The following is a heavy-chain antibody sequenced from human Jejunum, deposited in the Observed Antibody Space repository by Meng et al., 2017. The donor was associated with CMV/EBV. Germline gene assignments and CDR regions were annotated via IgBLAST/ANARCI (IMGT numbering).Heavy chain of an antibody. V-gene: IGHV3-53*01. CDR1: GVSVITSN. D-gene: IGHD1-26*01. J-gene: IGHJ4*02. CDR2: IYGGGRT. Sequence: SCAGSGVSVITSNMPLIRQAPGKALEWVSAIYGGGRTYYADSVTGRFTISRDNSKNMMYLQMNSLRAEDTAVYYCAKKYTGSFDYWGQGTLVTVSS. CDR3: AKKYTGSFDY.